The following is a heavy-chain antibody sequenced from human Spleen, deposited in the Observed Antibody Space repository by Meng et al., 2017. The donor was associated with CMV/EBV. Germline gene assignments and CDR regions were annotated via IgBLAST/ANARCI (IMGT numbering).Heavy chain of an antibody. CDR3: ARLPDSSGYYVYYYYGMDV. D-gene: IGHD3-22*01. Sequence: GSLRLSCTVSGYSISSGYYWGWIRQPPGKGLEWIGSIYHSGSTYYNPSLKSRVTISVDTSKNQFSLKLSSVTAADTAVYYCARLPDSSGYYVYYYYGMDVWGQGTTVTVSS. J-gene: IGHJ6*02. V-gene: IGHV4-38-2*02. CDR2: IYHSGST. CDR1: GYSISSGYY.